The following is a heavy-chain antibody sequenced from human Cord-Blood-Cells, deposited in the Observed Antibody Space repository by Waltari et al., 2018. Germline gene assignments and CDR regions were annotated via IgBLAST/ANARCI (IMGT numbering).Heavy chain of an antibody. CDR3: ARRTDWNYYDSSGYYYFDY. V-gene: IGHV4-34*01. CDR2: INHSGST. D-gene: IGHD3-22*01. CDR1: GGSFSGYY. Sequence: QVQLQQWGAGLLQPSETLSLTCAVHGGSFSGYYWSWIRQPPGKGLEWIGEINHSGSTNYNPSLKSRVTISVDTSKNQFSLKLSSVTAADTAVYYCARRTDWNYYDSSGYYYFDYWGQGTLVTVSS. J-gene: IGHJ4*02.